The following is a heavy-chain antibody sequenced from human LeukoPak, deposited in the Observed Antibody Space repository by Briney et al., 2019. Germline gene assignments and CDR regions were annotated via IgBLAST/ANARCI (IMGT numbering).Heavy chain of an antibody. Sequence: GGSLRLSCAASGFTFSNYAMSWVRQAPGKGLEWVAAMSESGSSTWYADSVKGRLTISRDNSKNTLFLQMSSLRAEDTAVYYCAKDLYDSSGSRYDYWGQGTLVTVSS. V-gene: IGHV3-23*01. CDR2: MSESGSST. D-gene: IGHD3-22*01. CDR1: GFTFSNYA. CDR3: AKDLYDSSGSRYDY. J-gene: IGHJ4*02.